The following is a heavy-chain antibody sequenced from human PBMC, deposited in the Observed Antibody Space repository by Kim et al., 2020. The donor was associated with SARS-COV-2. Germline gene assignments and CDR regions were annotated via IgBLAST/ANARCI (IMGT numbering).Heavy chain of an antibody. Sequence: GGSLRLSCAASGFTFSNAWMSWVRQAPGKGLEWVCRIKSKTDGGTTDYAAPVKGRFTISRDDSKNTLYLQMNSLKTEDTAVYYCTTDLPNCSGGSCYLYYYYYGMDVWGQGTTVTVSS. CDR1: GFTFSNAW. V-gene: IGHV3-15*01. CDR3: TTDLPNCSGGSCYLYYYYYGMDV. J-gene: IGHJ6*02. CDR2: IKSKTDGGTT. D-gene: IGHD2-15*01.